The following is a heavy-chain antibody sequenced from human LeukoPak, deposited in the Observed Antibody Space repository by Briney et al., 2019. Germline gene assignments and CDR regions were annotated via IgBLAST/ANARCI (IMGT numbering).Heavy chain of an antibody. Sequence: ASVKVSCKVSGYTLTELSMHWVRQAPGKGLEWMGGFDPEDGETIYAQKFQGRVTMTRDMSTSTDYMELSSLRFDDTAVYYCARDNSVGDTAWWFDPWGQGTLVTVSS. V-gene: IGHV1-24*01. D-gene: IGHD1-26*01. CDR1: GYTLTELS. CDR2: FDPEDGET. J-gene: IGHJ5*02. CDR3: ARDNSVGDTAWWFDP.